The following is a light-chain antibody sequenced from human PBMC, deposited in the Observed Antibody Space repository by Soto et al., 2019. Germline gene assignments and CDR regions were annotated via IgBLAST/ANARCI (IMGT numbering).Light chain of an antibody. J-gene: IGKJ1*01. CDR1: QTINNW. CDR2: HVS. V-gene: IGKV1-5*01. Sequence: DIQMTQSPSTLSASVGDRVTIACRASQTINNWLAWYQQKPGKAPKLLMYHVSTLASGVPSRFSGSGSGTEFTLTISSLQPDDFATYYCQQYNTFSTFGQGTKVEIK. CDR3: QQYNTFST.